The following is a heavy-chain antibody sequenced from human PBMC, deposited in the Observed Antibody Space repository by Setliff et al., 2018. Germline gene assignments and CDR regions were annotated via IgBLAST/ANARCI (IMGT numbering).Heavy chain of an antibody. CDR1: GGSINSYY. CDR3: ARGKDYGMDV. CDR2: IYHSGIT. Sequence: SETLSLTCRVSGGSINSYYWSWIRQPPGKDMEWIGRIYHSGITKYNPSLEGRVTLAVDTSKNQFSLKMTSVTAADTAVYYCARGKDYGMDVWGQGTTVTVSS. V-gene: IGHV4-59*12. J-gene: IGHJ6*02. D-gene: IGHD2-15*01.